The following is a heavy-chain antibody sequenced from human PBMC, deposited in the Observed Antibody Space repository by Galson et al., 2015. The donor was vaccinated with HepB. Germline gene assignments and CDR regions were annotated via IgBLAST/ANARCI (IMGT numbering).Heavy chain of an antibody. D-gene: IGHD2-2*01. Sequence: SLRLSCAASGFTFSNAWMTWVRQAPGKGLEWVGRIKDKSDGGTTDYAAPVKGRFTISRDDSENTLYLQMNSLKTVDTAVYYCTTVRYCTSTSCPTRRYYMDVWGKGTTVTVSS. CDR2: IKDKSDGGTT. CDR1: GFTFSNAW. V-gene: IGHV3-15*05. J-gene: IGHJ6*03. CDR3: TTVRYCTSTSCPTRRYYMDV.